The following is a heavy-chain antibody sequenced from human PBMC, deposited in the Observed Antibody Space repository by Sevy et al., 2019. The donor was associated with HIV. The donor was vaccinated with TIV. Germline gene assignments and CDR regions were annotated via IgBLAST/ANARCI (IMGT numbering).Heavy chain of an antibody. CDR1: GFTFSNYA. J-gene: IGHJ3*02. Sequence: GGSLRLSCTASGFTFSNYAMNWVRQAPGKGLEWVSGISGSGSGSGTYYADSVKGRFTVSRDNSKHTLYLQMNSLRAEDTAVYYCAKDIVILVGDAFDIWGQGTMVTVS. D-gene: IGHD3-22*01. CDR3: AKDIVILVGDAFDI. CDR2: ISGSGSGSGT. V-gene: IGHV3-23*01.